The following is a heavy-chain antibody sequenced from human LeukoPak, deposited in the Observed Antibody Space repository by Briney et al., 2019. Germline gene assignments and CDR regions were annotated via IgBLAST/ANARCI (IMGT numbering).Heavy chain of an antibody. D-gene: IGHD3-3*01. CDR1: GDSVSSNSAA. J-gene: IGHJ4*02. V-gene: IGHV6-1*01. CDR3: ARARVTIFGMEKNYFDY. Sequence: SQTLSLTCAISGDSVSSNSAAWNWIRQSPSRGLEWLGRTYYRSKWYNDYAVSVKSRITINPDTSKNQFSLQLNSVTPEDTAVYYCARARVTIFGMEKNYFDYWGQGTLVTVSS. CDR2: TYYRSKWYN.